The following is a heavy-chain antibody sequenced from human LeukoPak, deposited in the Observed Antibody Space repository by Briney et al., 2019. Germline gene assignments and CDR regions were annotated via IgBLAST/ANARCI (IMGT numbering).Heavy chain of an antibody. CDR3: ARSHTSSYSGNYYFDY. CDR2: IIPILGIA. Sequence: EASVKVSCKASGGTFSSYAISWVRQAPGQGLEWMGRIIPILGIANYAQKFQGRVTITADKSTSTAYMELSSLRSEDTAVYYCARSHTSSYSGNYYFDYWGQGTLVTVSS. V-gene: IGHV1-69*04. D-gene: IGHD1-26*01. CDR1: GGTFSSYA. J-gene: IGHJ4*02.